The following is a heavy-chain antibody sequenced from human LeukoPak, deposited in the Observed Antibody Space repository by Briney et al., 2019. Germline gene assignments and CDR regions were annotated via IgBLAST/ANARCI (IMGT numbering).Heavy chain of an antibody. Sequence: GGSLRLSCAASGFTFSSYAMHWVRQAPGKGLEWVAVIPYDGSNKYYADSVKGRFTISRDNSKNTLYLQMNSLRAEDTAVYYCARDRYSSRSFELDYWGQGTLVTVSS. CDR3: ARDRYSSRSFELDY. D-gene: IGHD6-13*01. CDR1: GFTFSSYA. V-gene: IGHV3-30*04. J-gene: IGHJ4*02. CDR2: IPYDGSNK.